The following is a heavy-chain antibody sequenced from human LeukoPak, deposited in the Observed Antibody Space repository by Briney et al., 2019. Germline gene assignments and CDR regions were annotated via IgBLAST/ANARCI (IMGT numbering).Heavy chain of an antibody. D-gene: IGHD3-3*02. V-gene: IGHV3-23*01. Sequence: GGSLRLSCAASGFTFSSYAMIWVRQAPARGLEWVSSLRGDGDTFYAASVKGRFNLSRDESRNTVSLQMNILRVEDSAVYFCAKASWVSSADAVLWGQGTLVTVSS. CDR1: GFTFSSYA. J-gene: IGHJ4*02. CDR3: AKASWVSSADAVL. CDR2: LRGDGDT.